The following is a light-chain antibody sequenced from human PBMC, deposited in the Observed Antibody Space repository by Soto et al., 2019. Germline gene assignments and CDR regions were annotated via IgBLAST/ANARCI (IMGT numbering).Light chain of an antibody. CDR3: AAWDDSLSGNV. Sequence: QSVLTQPPSASGTPGQTVTISCSGSSSNVGSNAVNWYQQLPGTAPKLLIFSNDQRPSRVPDRFSGSKSGTSASLAISGLQSDDEADDYCAAWDDSLSGNVFGTGTKLTVL. V-gene: IGLV1-44*01. CDR1: SSNVGSNA. CDR2: SND. J-gene: IGLJ1*01.